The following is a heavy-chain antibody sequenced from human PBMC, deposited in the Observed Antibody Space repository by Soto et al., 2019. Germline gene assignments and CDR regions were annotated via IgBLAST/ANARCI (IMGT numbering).Heavy chain of an antibody. CDR1: GGTFRSSA. CDR3: ARDSSAWYVPASYYYYGMDV. Sequence: QVQLVQSGAEVKRPGSSVKVSCKPSGGTFRSSAITWVRQAPGQGLEWMGGIIPLFGTAQYAQKFQGRVTITADESTRTVYMEVSSLRSEDTAVYYCARDSSAWYVPASYYYYGMDVWGQGTMVTVSS. D-gene: IGHD6-19*01. V-gene: IGHV1-69*01. J-gene: IGHJ6*02. CDR2: IIPLFGTA.